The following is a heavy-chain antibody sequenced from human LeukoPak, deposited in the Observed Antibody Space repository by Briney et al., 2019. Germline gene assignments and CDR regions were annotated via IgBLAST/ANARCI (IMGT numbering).Heavy chain of an antibody. CDR2: LYSGGTT. CDR1: GFTVRSNY. J-gene: IGHJ4*02. CDR3: ARATTVTTYFDY. D-gene: IGHD4-17*01. V-gene: IGHV3-53*01. Sequence: GGSLRLSCAASGFTVRSNYMSWVRQAPGKGLEWVSALYSGGTTYYADSVKGRFTISRDNSKNTLFLQMNSLRAEDTAVYYCARATTVTTYFDYWGQGTLVTVSS.